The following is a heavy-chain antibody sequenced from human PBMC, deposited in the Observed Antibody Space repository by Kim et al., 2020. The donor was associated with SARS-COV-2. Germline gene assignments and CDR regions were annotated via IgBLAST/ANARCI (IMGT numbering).Heavy chain of an antibody. J-gene: IGHJ6*02. CDR1: GYTFTSYY. V-gene: IGHV1-46*01. CDR2: INPSGGST. D-gene: IGHD1-26*01. CDR3: AREDIVGATYYYYGMDV. Sequence: ASVKVSCKASGYTFTSYYMHWVRQAPGQGLEWMGIINPSGGSTSYAQKFQGRVTMTRDTSTSTVYMELSSLRSEDTAVYYCAREDIVGATYYYYGMDVWGQGTTVTVSS.